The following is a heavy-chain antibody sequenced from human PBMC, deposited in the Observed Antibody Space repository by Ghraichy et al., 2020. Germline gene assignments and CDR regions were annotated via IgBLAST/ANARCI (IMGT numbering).Heavy chain of an antibody. CDR2: IIPIFGTA. V-gene: IGHV1-69*05. CDR1: GGTFSSYA. CDR3: ARDIASGTLGPYEG. J-gene: IGHJ4*02. Sequence: SVKVSCKASGGTFSSYAISWVRQAPGQGLEWMGGIIPIFGTANYAQKFQGRVTITTDESTSTAYMELSSLRSEDTAVYYCARDIASGTLGPYEGWGQGTLVTVSS. D-gene: IGHD1-1*01.